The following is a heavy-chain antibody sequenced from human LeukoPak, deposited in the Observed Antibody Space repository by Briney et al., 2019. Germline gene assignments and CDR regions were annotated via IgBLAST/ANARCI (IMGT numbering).Heavy chain of an antibody. CDR1: GFSLSASGAA. CDR3: AHSQANKWLRPYNWFDP. Sequence: SGPTLVKPTQTLTLTCTFSGFSLSASGAAVGWIRQPPGKALEWLALIYWNDDKRYSPSLKSRLTITKDTSKNQVVLTMTNMDSVDTATYYCAHSQANKWLRPYNWFDPWGQGTLVTVSS. CDR2: IYWNDDK. V-gene: IGHV2-5*01. D-gene: IGHD5-12*01. J-gene: IGHJ5*02.